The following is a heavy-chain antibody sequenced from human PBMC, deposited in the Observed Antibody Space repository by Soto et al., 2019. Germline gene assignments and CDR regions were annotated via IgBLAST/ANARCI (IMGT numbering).Heavy chain of an antibody. CDR3: AKEYDFWSGYGIVNWFDP. CDR2: ISGSGGST. CDR1: GFTFSSYA. D-gene: IGHD3-3*01. V-gene: IGHV3-23*01. J-gene: IGHJ5*02. Sequence: GGSLRLSCAASGFTFSSYAMSWVRQAPGKGLEWVSAISGSGGSTYYADSVKGRFTISRDNSKNTLYLQMNSLRAEDTAVYYCAKEYDFWSGYGIVNWFDPWGQGTLVTVSS.